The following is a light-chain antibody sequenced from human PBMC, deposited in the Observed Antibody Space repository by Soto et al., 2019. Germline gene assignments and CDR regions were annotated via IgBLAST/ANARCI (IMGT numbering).Light chain of an antibody. CDR3: QQYNSYSGT. Sequence: DIQMTEWPSSLSAWVGDRVTITCRASQSISSWLAWYQQKPGKAPKLLIYDASSLESGVPSRFSGSGSGTEFTLTISSLQPDDFATHYCQQYNSYSGTFGQGTKVDIK. J-gene: IGKJ1*01. CDR1: QSISSW. CDR2: DAS. V-gene: IGKV1-5*01.